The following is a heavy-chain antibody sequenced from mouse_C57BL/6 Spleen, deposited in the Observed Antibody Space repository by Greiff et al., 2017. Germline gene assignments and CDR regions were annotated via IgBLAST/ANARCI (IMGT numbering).Heavy chain of an antibody. J-gene: IGHJ2*01. CDR1: GFTFSSYA. CDR3: ARDYYGSSYEYFDY. D-gene: IGHD1-1*01. Sequence: EVKLVESGGGLVKPGGSLKLSCAASGFTFSSYAMSWVRQTPEKRLEWVATISDGGSYTYYPDNVKGRFTISRDNDKNNLYLQMSHLKSEDTAMYYCARDYYGSSYEYFDYWGQGTTLTVSS. V-gene: IGHV5-4*01. CDR2: ISDGGSYT.